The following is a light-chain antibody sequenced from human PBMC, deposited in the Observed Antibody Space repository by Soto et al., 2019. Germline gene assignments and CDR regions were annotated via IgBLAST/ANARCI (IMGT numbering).Light chain of an antibody. Sequence: QSALTQPASVSGSPGHSITISCTGTSSDVGGYNYVSWYQQQSGKAPKLMIHEVSNRPSGVSNRFSGSKSGNTASLTISGLQAEDEADYYCSSYTRSRAYVFGIGTKLTVL. J-gene: IGLJ1*01. CDR2: EVS. CDR3: SSYTRSRAYV. V-gene: IGLV2-14*01. CDR1: SSDVGGYNY.